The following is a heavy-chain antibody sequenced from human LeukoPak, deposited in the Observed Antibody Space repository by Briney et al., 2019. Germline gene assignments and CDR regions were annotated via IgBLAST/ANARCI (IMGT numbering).Heavy chain of an antibody. CDR3: ASLKNYYDSSGYLVTDAFDI. D-gene: IGHD3-22*01. Sequence: GASVKVSCKASCYTFTTYNIDWVRQAPGQGLEWMGWISGYNGNTNYAQKLQGRVTMTTDTSTSTAYMELRSLKSDDTAVYYCASLKNYYDSSGYLVTDAFDIWGQGTMVTVSS. CDR1: CYTFTTYN. J-gene: IGHJ3*02. V-gene: IGHV1-18*01. CDR2: ISGYNGNT.